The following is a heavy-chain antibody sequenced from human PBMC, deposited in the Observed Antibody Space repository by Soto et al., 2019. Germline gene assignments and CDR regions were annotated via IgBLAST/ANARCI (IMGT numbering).Heavy chain of an antibody. J-gene: IGHJ6*02. CDR1: GFTFSSYA. CDR3: ATARLRRIAASRDYFYYGMDV. V-gene: IGHV3-23*01. Sequence: GGSLRLSCAASGFTFSSYAMSWVRQAPGKGLEWVSAISGSGGSTYYADSVKGRFTISRDNSKNTLYLQMNSLRAEDMSVYYSATARLRRIAASRDYFYYGMDVWGQGTTVTVSS. CDR2: ISGSGGST. D-gene: IGHD6-13*01.